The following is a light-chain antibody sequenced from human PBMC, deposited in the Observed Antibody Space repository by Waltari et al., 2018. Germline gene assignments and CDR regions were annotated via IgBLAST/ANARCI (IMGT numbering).Light chain of an antibody. CDR2: EAS. CDR1: QTIVTY. CDR3: EKYNSDWWT. V-gene: IGKV1-5*03. Sequence: DIQMIQSPSTLSASVGDRVTVTCRASQTIVTYSAWFQRTPGKAPKLLIYEASTLEKGVPSRFGGSGAETEYTLCISSVGSDDFATYGGEKYNSDWWTFGVGPKVE. J-gene: IGKJ1*01.